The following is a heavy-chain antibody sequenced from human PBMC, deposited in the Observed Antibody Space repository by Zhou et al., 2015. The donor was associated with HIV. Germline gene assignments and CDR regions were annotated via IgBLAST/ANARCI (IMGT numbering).Heavy chain of an antibody. Sequence: QVQLVQSGAEVKKPGSSVKVSCKASGGTFSSYAISWVRQAPGQGLEWMGGIIPIFGTANYAQKFQGRVTITADKSTSTAYMELSSLRSEDTAVYYCARKRRFQDRGYYYYGMDVWGQGTTVTVSS. CDR3: ARKRRFQDRGYYYYGMDV. J-gene: IGHJ6*02. D-gene: IGHD1-14*01. V-gene: IGHV1-69*06. CDR1: GGTFSSYA. CDR2: IIPIFGTA.